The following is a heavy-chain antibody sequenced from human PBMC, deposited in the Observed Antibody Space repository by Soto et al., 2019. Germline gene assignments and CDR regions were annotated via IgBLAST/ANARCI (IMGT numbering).Heavy chain of an antibody. V-gene: IGHV3-9*01. Sequence: GGSLRLSCAASGFTFDDYAMHWVRQAPGKGLEWVSGISWNSGSIGYADSVKGRFTISRDNAKNSLYLQMNSLRAEDTALYYCAKDSGRGCYSACPVAFDIWGQGTMVTVSS. CDR1: GFTFDDYA. J-gene: IGHJ3*02. CDR2: ISWNSGSI. CDR3: AKDSGRGCYSACPVAFDI. D-gene: IGHD2-15*01.